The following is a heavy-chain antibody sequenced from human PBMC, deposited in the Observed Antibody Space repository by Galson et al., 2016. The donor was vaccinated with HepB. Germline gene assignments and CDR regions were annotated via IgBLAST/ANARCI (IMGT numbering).Heavy chain of an antibody. CDR3: AKGIYGGWTPRGYADS. CDR2: IKEDGSEK. Sequence: SLRLSCAASGFTFSNSWMSWLRQPPGKGLEWVANIKEDGSEKYYVDSVKGRFAISRDNAKNSLYLQMNSLSHEDTALYYCAKGIYGGWTPRGYADSWGKGTLVTVSS. D-gene: IGHD2-21*01. CDR1: GFTFSNSW. J-gene: IGHJ4*02. V-gene: IGHV3-7*01.